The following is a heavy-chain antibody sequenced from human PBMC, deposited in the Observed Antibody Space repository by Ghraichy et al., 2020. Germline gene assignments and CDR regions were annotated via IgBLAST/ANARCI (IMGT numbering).Heavy chain of an antibody. CDR2: FYYSGST. CDR3: ARHVVQITMVRGVMMTKTPKYMDV. J-gene: IGHJ6*03. Sequence: SQTLSLTCTVSGGSISSGTYFWGWIRQSPGKGLEWIGSFYYSGSTYYNPSLKSRVSVSVDTSKNQFSLKLSSVTAADTAVYYCARHVVQITMVRGVMMTKTPKYMDVWGKGTTVIVSS. D-gene: IGHD3-10*01. V-gene: IGHV4-39*01. CDR1: GGSISSGTYF.